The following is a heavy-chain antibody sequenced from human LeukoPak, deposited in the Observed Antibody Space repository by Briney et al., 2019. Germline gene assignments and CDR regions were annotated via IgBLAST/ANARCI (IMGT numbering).Heavy chain of an antibody. Sequence: GGSLRLSCAASGFTFSGSAMHWVRQASGKGLEWVGRIRSKADNYATAYIESVKGRFTISRDDSKNTAYLQMKSLKNEDTAVYYCSRHAPGDYGSWINGMDVWGQGTTVTVFS. CDR2: IRSKADNYAT. J-gene: IGHJ6*02. V-gene: IGHV3-73*01. CDR3: SRHAPGDYGSWINGMDV. CDR1: GFTFSGSA. D-gene: IGHD2-15*01.